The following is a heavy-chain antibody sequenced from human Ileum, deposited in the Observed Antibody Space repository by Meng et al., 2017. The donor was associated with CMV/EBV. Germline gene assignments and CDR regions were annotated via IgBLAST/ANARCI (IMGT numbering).Heavy chain of an antibody. V-gene: IGHV6-1*01. Sequence: SQTLSLTCVISGDGVSNNNGAWNWIRQSPSRGLEWLGRTYFRSKWYYDYALSVKSRISITPDTSKNLFFLHLKSVTPEDTAVYYCARGLPNYYESGMDVWGQGTTVTVSS. CDR3: ARGLPNYYESGMDV. CDR1: GDGVSNNNGA. CDR2: TYFRSKWYY. D-gene: IGHD2-21*02. J-gene: IGHJ6*02.